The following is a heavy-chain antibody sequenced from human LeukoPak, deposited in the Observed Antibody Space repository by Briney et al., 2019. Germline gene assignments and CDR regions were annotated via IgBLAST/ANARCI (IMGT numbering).Heavy chain of an antibody. CDR1: GGSISSSSYY. D-gene: IGHD2-2*02. CDR2: IYYSGST. J-gene: IGHJ5*02. V-gene: IGHV4-39*07. CDR3: ARDHCSSTSCYRLMAAYNWFDP. Sequence: SETLSLTCTVSGGSISSSSYYWGWIRQPPGKGLEWIGSIYYSGSTYYNPSLKSRVTISVDTSKNQFSLKLSSVTAADTAVYYCARDHCSSTSCYRLMAAYNWFDPWGQGTLVTVSS.